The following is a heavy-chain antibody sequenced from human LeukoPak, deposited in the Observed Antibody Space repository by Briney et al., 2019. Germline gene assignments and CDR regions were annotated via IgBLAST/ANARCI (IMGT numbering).Heavy chain of an antibody. Sequence: PGGSLRLSCAASGFTFSSYSMNWVRQAPGKGLEWVSSISSSSSYIYYADSVKGRFTISRDNAKNSLYLQMNSLRAEDTAVYYCARGLYSSGWIRDWGQGTLVTVSS. J-gene: IGHJ4*02. CDR1: GFTFSSYS. V-gene: IGHV3-21*01. D-gene: IGHD6-19*01. CDR3: ARGLYSSGWIRD. CDR2: ISSSSSYI.